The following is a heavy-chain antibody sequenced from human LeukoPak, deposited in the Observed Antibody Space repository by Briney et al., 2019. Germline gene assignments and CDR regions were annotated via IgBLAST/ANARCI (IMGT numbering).Heavy chain of an antibody. Sequence: SETLSLTCTVSGGSISSSSYYWGWIRQPPGKGLEWIGSIYHSGSTYYNPSLKSRVTISVDTSKNQFSLKLSSVTAADTAVYYCAREWQWLVPEYFQHWGQGTLVTVSS. J-gene: IGHJ1*01. CDR1: GGSISSSSYY. D-gene: IGHD6-19*01. CDR3: AREWQWLVPEYFQH. V-gene: IGHV4-39*07. CDR2: IYHSGST.